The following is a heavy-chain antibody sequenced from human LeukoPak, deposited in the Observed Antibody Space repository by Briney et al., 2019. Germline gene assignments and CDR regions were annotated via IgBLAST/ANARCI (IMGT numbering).Heavy chain of an antibody. V-gene: IGHV3-48*03. D-gene: IGHD3-3*01. CDR2: IDSSVDTI. Sequence: GGSLRLSCAASGFTFSSYEMNWVRQAPGKGLEWVSYIDSSVDTIYYADSVRGRFTISRDNAKNSLYLQMNSLRDEDTAVYYCARDSLLEWLTFDYWGQGTLVIVSS. CDR1: GFTFSSYE. J-gene: IGHJ4*02. CDR3: ARDSLLEWLTFDY.